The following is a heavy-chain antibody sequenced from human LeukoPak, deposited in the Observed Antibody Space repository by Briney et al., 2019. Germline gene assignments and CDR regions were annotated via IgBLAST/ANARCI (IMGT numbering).Heavy chain of an antibody. Sequence: SVKVSCKVSVGTFSSYAISWVRQAPGQGVGWMGGIIPIFGTANYTQKFQGRVTLTADKSTSTAYMELISLRSEDTAVYYCARVIKDVVGGYDLLYYYYGIDVWGKGTTVTVSS. V-gene: IGHV1-69*06. CDR2: IIPIFGTA. CDR3: ARVIKDVVGGYDLLYYYYGIDV. D-gene: IGHD5-12*01. J-gene: IGHJ6*04. CDR1: VGTFSSYA.